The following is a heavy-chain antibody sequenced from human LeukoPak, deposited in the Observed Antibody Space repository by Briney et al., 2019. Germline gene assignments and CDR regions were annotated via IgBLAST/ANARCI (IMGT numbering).Heavy chain of an antibody. CDR1: RYTLTELS. J-gene: IGHJ4*02. CDR2: FDPEDGET. Sequence: ASVKVSCKVSRYTLTELSMHWVRQAPGKGLEWTGGFDPEDGETIYAQKFQGRVTMTEDTSTDTAYMELSSLRSEDTAVYYCATQAWSSSWYRDYWGQGTLVTVSS. CDR3: ATQAWSSSWYRDY. V-gene: IGHV1-24*01. D-gene: IGHD6-13*01.